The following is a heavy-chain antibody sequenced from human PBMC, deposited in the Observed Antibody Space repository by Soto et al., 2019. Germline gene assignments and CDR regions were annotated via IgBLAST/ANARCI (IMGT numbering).Heavy chain of an antibody. CDR3: ARVSVSYYYGMDV. D-gene: IGHD1-26*01. Sequence: QVQLQESGPGLVKPSGTLSLSCAVSGGSISSSNWWSWVRQHPGKGLEWIGEIYHSGSTNYNPSLKGRVTISVEKSKNQFSLKLSSVTAADTAVYYCARVSVSYYYGMDVWGQGTTVTVSS. CDR2: IYHSGST. J-gene: IGHJ6*02. CDR1: GGSISSSNW. V-gene: IGHV4-4*02.